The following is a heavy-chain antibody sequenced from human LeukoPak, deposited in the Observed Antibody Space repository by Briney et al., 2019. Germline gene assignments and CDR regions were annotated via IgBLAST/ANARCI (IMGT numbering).Heavy chain of an antibody. CDR2: INSDGSST. Sequence: PGGSLRLSCAASGFTFSSYAMSWVRQAPGKGLEWVSRINSDGSSTSYADSVKGRFTIPRDNAKNTLYLQMNSLRAEDTAVYYCAADRSLSSDYVISPSNWFDPWGQGNLVTVSS. D-gene: IGHD5-12*01. J-gene: IGHJ5*02. CDR1: GFTFSSYA. V-gene: IGHV3-74*01. CDR3: AADRSLSSDYVISPSNWFDP.